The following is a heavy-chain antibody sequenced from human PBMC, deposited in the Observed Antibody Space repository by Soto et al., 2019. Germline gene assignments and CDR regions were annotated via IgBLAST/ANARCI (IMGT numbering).Heavy chain of an antibody. J-gene: IGHJ4*02. CDR2: INPSGGST. CDR1: GYTFTSYY. V-gene: IGHV1-46*01. D-gene: IGHD1-26*01. CDR3: ARGGGIVGATTPFDY. Sequence: QVQLVQSGAEVKKPGASVKVSCKASGYTFTSYYMHWVRQAPGQGLEWMGIINPSGGSTSYAQKFQGRVTMTRDTSTSTVYMELSSLRSEDTAVYYCARGGGIVGATTPFDYWGQGTLVTVSS.